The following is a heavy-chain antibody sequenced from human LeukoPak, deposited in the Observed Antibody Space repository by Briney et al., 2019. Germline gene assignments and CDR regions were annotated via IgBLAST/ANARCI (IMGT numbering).Heavy chain of an antibody. V-gene: IGHV4-30-4*07. CDR1: GGSIASGDYS. D-gene: IGHD3-22*01. CDR2: IYYSGST. Sequence: SETLSLTCAVSGGSIASGDYSWSWIGQPPGKGLEWIGYIYYSGSTYYNPSLKSRLSISVDTSKNQFSLKLSSVAAADTAVYYCARNYYDRSGYYRALDYWGQGTLVTVSS. CDR3: ARNYYDRSGYYRALDY. J-gene: IGHJ4*02.